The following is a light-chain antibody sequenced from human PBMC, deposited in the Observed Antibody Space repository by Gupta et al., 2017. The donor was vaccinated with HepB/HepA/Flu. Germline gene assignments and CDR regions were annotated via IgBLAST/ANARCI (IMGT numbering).Light chain of an antibody. CDR1: QNINRY. CDR3: QQSYSTPLT. Sequence: DIQMTQSPSSLSASVGDRVTITCRAGQNINRYLSWFQQNPGKAPKLLIHGTSSLQTGVPSRFSGSGSGTDYTLSISSLQPEDFATYYCQQSYSTPLTFGGGTKVEIK. V-gene: IGKV1-39*01. J-gene: IGKJ4*01. CDR2: GTS.